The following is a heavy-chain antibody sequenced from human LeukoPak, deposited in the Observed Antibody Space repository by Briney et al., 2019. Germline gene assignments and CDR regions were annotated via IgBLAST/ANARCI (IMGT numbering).Heavy chain of an antibody. J-gene: IGHJ4*02. CDR3: ARDIVVVPAAQLPDY. Sequence: GASVKVSFKASGYTFTIYGISWVRQAPGQGLEGMGWISAYNGNTNYAQKLQGRFTMTTDTSTTTAYMELRSLRSDDTAVYYCARDIVVVPAAQLPDYWGQGTLVTVSS. CDR2: ISAYNGNT. CDR1: GYTFTIYG. D-gene: IGHD2-2*01. V-gene: IGHV1-18*01.